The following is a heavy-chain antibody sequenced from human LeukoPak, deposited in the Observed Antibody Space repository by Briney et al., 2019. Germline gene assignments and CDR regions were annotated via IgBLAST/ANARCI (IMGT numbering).Heavy chain of an antibody. CDR1: GYRFIHNY. Sequence: ASVKVSCKASGYRFIHNYVHWVRQAPGQGLEHMGWINHKSGETHLSQRFKGRVTMTTDTSINTAYMEMRKLRSDDTAVYYCARGKDDITGHYDAFDIWGHGTMVTVSS. J-gene: IGHJ3*02. CDR2: INHKSGET. CDR3: ARGKDDITGHYDAFDI. V-gene: IGHV1-2*02. D-gene: IGHD3-22*01.